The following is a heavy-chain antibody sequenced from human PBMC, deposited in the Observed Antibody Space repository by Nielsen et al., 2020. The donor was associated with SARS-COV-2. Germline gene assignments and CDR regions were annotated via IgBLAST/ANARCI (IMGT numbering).Heavy chain of an antibody. Sequence: GGSLRLSCAASGFNFSTYWMNWVRQAPGKGLEWVSSLSGRSDYIYYADSVKGRFTISRDNAKNSLYLQMNSLRAEDTAVYYCTRDRAQKVGYDNWGQGTLVTVSS. CDR1: GFNFSTYW. J-gene: IGHJ4*02. D-gene: IGHD1-26*01. CDR2: LSGRSDYI. V-gene: IGHV3-21*01. CDR3: TRDRAQKVGYDN.